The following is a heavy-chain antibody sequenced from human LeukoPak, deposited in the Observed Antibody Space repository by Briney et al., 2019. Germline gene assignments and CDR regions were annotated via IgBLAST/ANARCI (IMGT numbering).Heavy chain of an antibody. J-gene: IGHJ6*02. D-gene: IGHD3-3*01. CDR3: ARVGYDFWSGANYYGMAV. CDR1: GFTFSSYW. Sequence: GGSLRLSCAASGFTFSSYWMRWVRQAPGKGLVWVSRINSDGSTTSYADSVQGRFTISRDNDKNTLYLQLTSLRAEHPAVYYRARVGYDFWSGANYYGMAVWGHGTTVTVSS. CDR2: INSDGSTT. V-gene: IGHV3-74*01.